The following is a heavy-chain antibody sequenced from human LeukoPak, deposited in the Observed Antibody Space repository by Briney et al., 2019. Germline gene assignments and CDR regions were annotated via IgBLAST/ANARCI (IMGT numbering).Heavy chain of an antibody. Sequence: SETLSLTCTVSGASISSGGYYWSWIRQHAGTGLEWIEYIYYSGSSYYNPSLKSRATISQDTSKNQFSLKLSSVTAADTAVYYCARTSNWFDPWGQGTLVTVSS. CDR2: IYYSGSS. J-gene: IGHJ5*02. CDR1: GASISSGGYY. CDR3: ARTSNWFDP. V-gene: IGHV4-31*03.